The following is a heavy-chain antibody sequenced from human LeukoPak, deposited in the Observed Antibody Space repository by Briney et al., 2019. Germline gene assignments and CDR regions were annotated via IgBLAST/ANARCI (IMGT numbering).Heavy chain of an antibody. J-gene: IGHJ4*02. D-gene: IGHD2-2*01. CDR1: GFTFSSYA. CDR3: AKKGGVVPAAIAVDY. V-gene: IGHV3-23*01. CDR2: ISGSGGST. Sequence: GGSLRLSCAASGFTFSSYAMSWVRQAPGKGLEWVSAISGSGGSTYYADSVKGRFTISRDNSKNTLYLQMNSLRAEDTAVYYCAKKGGVVPAAIAVDYWGQGTLVTVSS.